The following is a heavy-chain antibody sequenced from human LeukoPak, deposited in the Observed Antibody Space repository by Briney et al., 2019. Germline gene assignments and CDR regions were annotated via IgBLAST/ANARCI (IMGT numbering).Heavy chain of an antibody. Sequence: GGSLRLSCAASGFTFNNYAMSWVRQAPGKGLEWVSAISASGGGTIYADSVKGRFIISRDNSKNTLYLQMNSLRAEDTAVYYCAKDPQRYCSGGSCLYFDYWGQGNLVTVSS. D-gene: IGHD2-15*01. V-gene: IGHV3-23*01. CDR1: GFTFNNYA. CDR2: ISASGGGT. J-gene: IGHJ4*02. CDR3: AKDPQRYCSGGSCLYFDY.